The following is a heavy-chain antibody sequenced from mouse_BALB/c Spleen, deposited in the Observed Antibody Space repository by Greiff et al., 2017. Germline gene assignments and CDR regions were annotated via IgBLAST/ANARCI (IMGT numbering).Heavy chain of an antibody. CDR3: TRGRLRHSWFAY. Sequence: EVKLMESGGGLVKPGGSLKLSCAASGFAFSSYTMSWVRQTPEKRLEWVATISSGGSYTYYPDSVKGRFTISRDNAKNTMYLQMSSLKSEDTAMYYGTRGRLRHSWFAYWGQGTLVTVSA. D-gene: IGHD2-4*01. CDR1: GFAFSSYT. J-gene: IGHJ3*01. CDR2: ISSGGSYT. V-gene: IGHV5-6-4*01.